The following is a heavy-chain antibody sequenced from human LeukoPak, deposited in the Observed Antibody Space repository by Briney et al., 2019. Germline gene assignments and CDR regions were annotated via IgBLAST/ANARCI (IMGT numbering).Heavy chain of an antibody. J-gene: IGHJ4*02. D-gene: IGHD3-9*01. CDR2: IFYRATT. CDR1: SGPINHYY. V-gene: IGHV4-59*01. Sequence: SEPLTLTCTVSSGPINHYYWSWIRQPPGKGLEWIGYIFYRATTDSTPSLKRRVPISVDTSKNPFSLKLSSVPAADTAVYYCARPLTGNFDNWGQGTLVTVSS. CDR3: ARPLTGNFDN.